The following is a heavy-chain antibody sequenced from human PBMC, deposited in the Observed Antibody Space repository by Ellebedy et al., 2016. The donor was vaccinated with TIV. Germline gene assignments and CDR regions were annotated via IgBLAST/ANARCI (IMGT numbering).Heavy chain of an antibody. V-gene: IGHV4-34*01. D-gene: IGHD6-19*01. CDR2: VYYSGTT. CDR1: GGSFSRYY. CDR3: ARLISIAVADY. Sequence: MPSETLSLTCAVYGGSFSRYYWSRIRQPPGKGLEWIGSVYYSGTTYYNPSLNSRVTISVDTSKTQFSLKVSSVTAADTAVYYCARLISIAVADYWGQGTRVTVSS. J-gene: IGHJ4*02.